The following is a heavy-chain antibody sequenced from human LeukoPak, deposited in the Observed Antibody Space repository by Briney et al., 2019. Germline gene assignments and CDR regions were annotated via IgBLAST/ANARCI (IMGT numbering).Heavy chain of an antibody. CDR2: IIPILGIA. D-gene: IGHD3-10*01. Sequence: ASVKVSCKASGGTFSSYAISWVRQAPGQGLEWMGRIIPILGIANYAQKFQGRVTMTRDTSISTAYMELSSLRSEDTAVYYCARGLFWFGDLKTHWFDPWGQGTLVTVSS. CDR1: GGTFSSYA. CDR3: ARGLFWFGDLKTHWFDP. V-gene: IGHV1-69*04. J-gene: IGHJ5*02.